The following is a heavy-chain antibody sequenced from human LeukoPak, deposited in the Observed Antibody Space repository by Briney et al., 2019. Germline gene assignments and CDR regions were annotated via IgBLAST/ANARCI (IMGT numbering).Heavy chain of an antibody. CDR2: ISSSSSYI. J-gene: IGHJ3*01. V-gene: IGHV3-21*01. Sequence: GGSLRLSCAASGFTFSSYSMNWVRQAPGKGLEWVSSISSSSSYIYYADSVKGRFAISRDNAKKSLYLQMNSLRVNDTAVYYCAKDESRVRGVIRDAFDFWGQGTLLTVSS. D-gene: IGHD3-10*01. CDR3: AKDESRVRGVIRDAFDF. CDR1: GFTFSSYS.